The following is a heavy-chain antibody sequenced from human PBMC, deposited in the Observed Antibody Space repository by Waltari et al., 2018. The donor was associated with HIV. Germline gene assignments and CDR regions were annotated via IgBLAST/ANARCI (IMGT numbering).Heavy chain of an antibody. CDR3: ARRGNYRAAEYNYFGP. V-gene: IGHV4-39*01. J-gene: IGHJ5*02. Sequence: QLQLQESGPGVVKPLETLSLTCPVSGGFFRSSDYYWDWIRQSPGKGLEWVGNIQYGGNTIYNPSLESRVSMSIDTSRGQFSLTLKDVTAADTAVYFCARRGNYRAAEYNYFGPWGRGIQVIVSS. CDR1: GGFFRSSDYY. D-gene: IGHD1-7*01. CDR2: IQYGGNT.